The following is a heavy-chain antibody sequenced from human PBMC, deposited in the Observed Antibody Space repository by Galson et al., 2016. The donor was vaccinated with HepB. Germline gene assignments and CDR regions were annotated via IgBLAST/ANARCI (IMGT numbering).Heavy chain of an antibody. V-gene: IGHV5-10-1*01. CDR2: IDPRDSYT. CDR1: GYSFTTYW. J-gene: IGHJ3*02. D-gene: IGHD6-13*01. Sequence: QSGAEVKRPGESLRISCEGSGYSFTTYWISWVRQMPGKGLEWMGRIDPRDSYTNYSPSFQGHVTISADKSISTAYLQWSSLKASDTAMFYCARHRAYSSSWSTFDIWGQGTMVTVSS. CDR3: ARHRAYSSSWSTFDI.